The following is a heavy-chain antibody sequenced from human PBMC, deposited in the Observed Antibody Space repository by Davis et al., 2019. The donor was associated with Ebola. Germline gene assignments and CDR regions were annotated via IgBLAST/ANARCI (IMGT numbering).Heavy chain of an antibody. Sequence: MPGGSLRLSCTVSGGSISSYYWSWIRQPPGKGLEWIGYIYYSGSTNYNPSLKSRVTISVDTSKNQFSLKLSSVTAADTAVYYCARDLVAATPLYYYYYGMDVWGQGTTVTVSS. CDR1: GGSISSYY. CDR3: ARDLVAATPLYYYYYGMDV. CDR2: IYYSGST. V-gene: IGHV4-59*01. D-gene: IGHD2-15*01. J-gene: IGHJ6*02.